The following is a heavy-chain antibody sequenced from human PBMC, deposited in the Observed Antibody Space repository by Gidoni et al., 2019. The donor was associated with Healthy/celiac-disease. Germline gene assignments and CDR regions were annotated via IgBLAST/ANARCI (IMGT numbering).Heavy chain of an antibody. D-gene: IGHD2-21*01. CDR1: GFTFSSYA. CDR3: AKDRHCGGDCYYMGWFDP. CDR2: ISGSGGST. V-gene: IGHV3-23*01. Sequence: EVQLLESGGGLVQPGGSLRLSCAASGFTFSSYALGWVPQAPGKGLEWVSAISGSGGSTYYADSVKGRFTISRDNSKNTLYLQMNSLRAEDTAVYYCAKDRHCGGDCYYMGWFDPWGQGTLVTVSS. J-gene: IGHJ5*02.